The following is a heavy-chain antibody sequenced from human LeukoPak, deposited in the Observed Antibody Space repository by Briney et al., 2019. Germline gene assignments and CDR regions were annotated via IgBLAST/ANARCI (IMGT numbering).Heavy chain of an antibody. D-gene: IGHD2-2*01. Sequence: GASVKVSCKASGYTFTGYYMHWVRQAPGQGLEWMGWINPNSGGTNYAQNFQGRLTMTRDTSISTAYMELSRLRSDDTAIYFCARRRIDCSSTSCYVDYWGQGALVTVSS. V-gene: IGHV1-2*02. J-gene: IGHJ4*02. CDR3: ARRRIDCSSTSCYVDY. CDR1: GYTFTGYY. CDR2: INPNSGGT.